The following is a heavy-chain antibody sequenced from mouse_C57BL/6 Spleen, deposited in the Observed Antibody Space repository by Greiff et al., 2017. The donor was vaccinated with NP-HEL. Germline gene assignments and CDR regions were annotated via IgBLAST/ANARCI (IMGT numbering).Heavy chain of an antibody. CDR1: GYTFTDYN. V-gene: IGHV1-22*01. J-gene: IGHJ4*01. D-gene: IGHD1-1*01. CDR3: ARWGYYYGSSYDYAMDY. Sequence: EVQLQQSGPELVKPGASVKMSCKASGYTFTDYNMHWVKQSHGKSLEWIGYINPNNGGTSYNQKFKGKATLTVNKSSSTAYMELRSLTSEDSAVYYCARWGYYYGSSYDYAMDYWGQGTSVTVSS. CDR2: INPNNGGT.